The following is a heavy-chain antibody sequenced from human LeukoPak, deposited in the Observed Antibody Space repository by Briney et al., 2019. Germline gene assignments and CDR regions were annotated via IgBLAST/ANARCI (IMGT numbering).Heavy chain of an antibody. CDR3: ARDPPPNKQGY. CDR1: LGTFISYA. CDR2: IIPIFGTA. V-gene: IGHV1-69*06. Sequence: ASVTVSYKPSLGTFISYAISWVRQAPGQGREWMGRIIPIFGTANYAQKFQGRVTITADKSTSTAYMELSSLRSEDTAVYYCARDPPPNKQGYWGQGTLVTVSS. J-gene: IGHJ4*02.